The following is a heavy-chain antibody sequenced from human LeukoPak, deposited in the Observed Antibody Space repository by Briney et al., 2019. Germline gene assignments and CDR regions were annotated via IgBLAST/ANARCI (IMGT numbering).Heavy chain of an antibody. V-gene: IGHV4-34*01. CDR2: INHSGST. Sequence: PSETLSLTCAVYVGSFSGYYLTWIRQPPGKGLEWVGEINHSGSTNYNPSLKSRVSISVVTSKNQFSLKLSSVTAADTDVYYCARQREGYFDLWGRGTRVTVSS. CDR3: ARQREGYFDL. J-gene: IGHJ2*01. CDR1: VGSFSGYY.